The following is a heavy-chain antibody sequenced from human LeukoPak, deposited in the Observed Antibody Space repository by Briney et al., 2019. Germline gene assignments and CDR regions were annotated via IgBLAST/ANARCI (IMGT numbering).Heavy chain of an antibody. Sequence: GESLKISCTASGFTFGDYAMSWFRQAPGKGLEWVGFIRSKAYGGTTEYAASVKGRFTISRDDSKSIAYLQMNSLKTEDTAVYYCTRDYLIRDAFDIWGQGTMVTVSS. V-gene: IGHV3-49*03. CDR3: TRDYLIRDAFDI. J-gene: IGHJ3*02. CDR1: GFTFGDYA. CDR2: IRSKAYGGTT.